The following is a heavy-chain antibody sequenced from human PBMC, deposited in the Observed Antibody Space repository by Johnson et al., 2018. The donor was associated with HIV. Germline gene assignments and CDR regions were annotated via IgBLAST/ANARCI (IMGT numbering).Heavy chain of an antibody. Sequence: MLLVESGGGLIQPGGSLRLSCAASGFTVSSNYMSWVRQAPGKGLEWVSVIYSGGSTYYADSVKGRFTISRDNSKNTLYLQMNSLRTEDSGVYYCAKAYCPGCDGFPSASFLW. D-gene: IGHD2-21*01. CDR3: AKAYCPGCDGFPSASFL. J-gene: IGHJ2*01. CDR1: GFTVSSNY. CDR2: IYSGGST. V-gene: IGHV3-53*01.